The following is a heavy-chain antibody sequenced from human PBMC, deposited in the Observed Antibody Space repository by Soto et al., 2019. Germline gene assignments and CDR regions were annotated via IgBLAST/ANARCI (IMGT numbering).Heavy chain of an antibody. D-gene: IGHD5-18*01. CDR1: GYTSFSYYS. CDR2: ISGRGSPI. CDR3: ARVRGHSYGYVDY. Sequence: GGSLRLSCAASGYTSFSYYSMNWVRQAPGEGLEWVAFISGRGSPIYYADSVRGRFTISRDNGKNSVYLEMNSLRVEDTAVYYCARVRGHSYGYVDYWGQGTLVTVSS. J-gene: IGHJ4*02. V-gene: IGHV3-48*01.